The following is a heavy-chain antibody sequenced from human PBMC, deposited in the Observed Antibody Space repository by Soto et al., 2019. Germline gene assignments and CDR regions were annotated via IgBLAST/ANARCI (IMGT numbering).Heavy chain of an antibody. J-gene: IGHJ4*02. V-gene: IGHV3-74*01. CDR1: GFTFNTYW. Sequence: GGSLGLSCAASGFTFNTYWMHWVRQAPGKGLVWVSRINNDAGSTNYADSVKGRLTVSRDNAKNTLYLQMNSLRAEDTAVYYCVRTSLVVAAATREDYWGQGTLVTVSS. CDR3: VRTSLVVAAATREDY. CDR2: INNDAGST. D-gene: IGHD2-15*01.